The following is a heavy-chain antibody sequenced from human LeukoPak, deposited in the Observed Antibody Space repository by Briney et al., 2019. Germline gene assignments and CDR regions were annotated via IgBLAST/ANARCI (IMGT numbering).Heavy chain of an antibody. CDR3: ARQIAAAGTPYDY. J-gene: IGHJ4*02. V-gene: IGHV4-59*01. Sequence: SETLSLTCTVSGGSISSYYWSWIRQPPGKGLEWIGYIYYSGSTNYNPSLKSRVTISVDTSKNQFSLKLSSVTAADTAVCYCARQIAAAGTPYDYWGQGTLVTVSS. CDR2: IYYSGST. CDR1: GGSISSYY. D-gene: IGHD6-13*01.